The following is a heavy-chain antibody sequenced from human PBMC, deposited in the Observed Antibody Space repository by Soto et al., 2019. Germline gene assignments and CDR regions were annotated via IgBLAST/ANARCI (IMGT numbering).Heavy chain of an antibody. J-gene: IGHJ6*02. Sequence: ASVKVSCKASGYTFTGYYMHWVRQAPGQGLEWMGWMNPNSGNTGYAQKFQGRVTMTRNTSISTAYMELSSLRSEDTALYYCARGRYYDFWSGGFGLTDVWGQGTTVTVS. CDR2: MNPNSGNT. CDR1: GYTFTGYY. D-gene: IGHD3-3*01. V-gene: IGHV1-8*02. CDR3: ARGRYYDFWSGGFGLTDV.